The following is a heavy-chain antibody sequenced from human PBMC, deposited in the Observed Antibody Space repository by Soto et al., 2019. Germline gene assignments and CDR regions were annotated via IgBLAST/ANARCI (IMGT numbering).Heavy chain of an antibody. Sequence: SVKVSCKASGGTFSSYAISWVRQAPGQGLEWMGGIIPIFGTANYAQKFQGRVTITADESTSTAYMELSSLRSEDTAVYYCARAHYYDSSGYYYYFDYWGQGTLVTVSS. CDR1: GGTFSSYA. CDR3: ARAHYYDSSGYYYYFDY. CDR2: IIPIFGTA. J-gene: IGHJ4*02. V-gene: IGHV1-69*13. D-gene: IGHD3-22*01.